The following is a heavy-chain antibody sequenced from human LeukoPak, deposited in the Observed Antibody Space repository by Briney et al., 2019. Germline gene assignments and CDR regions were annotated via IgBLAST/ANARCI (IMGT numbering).Heavy chain of an antibody. CDR2: ISSSSSYI. CDR3: ARGNTIFGVVINALDY. V-gene: IGHV3-21*01. D-gene: IGHD3-3*01. J-gene: IGHJ4*02. Sequence: PGGSLRLSYAASGFTFSSYSMNWVRQAPGKGLEWVSSISSSSSYIYYADSVKGRFTISRDNAKNSLYLQMNSLRAEDTAVYYCARGNTIFGVVINALDYWGQGTLVTVSS. CDR1: GFTFSSYS.